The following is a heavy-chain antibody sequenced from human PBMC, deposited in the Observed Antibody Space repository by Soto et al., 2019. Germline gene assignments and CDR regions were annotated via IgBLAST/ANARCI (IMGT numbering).Heavy chain of an antibody. J-gene: IGHJ4*02. CDR2: IYYSGTT. CDR3: ARTTLGHFDY. V-gene: IGHV4-28*01. Sequence: SETLSLTCAVSGYSISSSNWWGWIRQPPGKGLEWIGYIYYSGTTYYNPSLKSRVTMSVDTSKNQFSLKLTSVTAVDTAVYYCARTTLGHFDYWGQGTLVTVSS. CDR1: GYSISSSNW.